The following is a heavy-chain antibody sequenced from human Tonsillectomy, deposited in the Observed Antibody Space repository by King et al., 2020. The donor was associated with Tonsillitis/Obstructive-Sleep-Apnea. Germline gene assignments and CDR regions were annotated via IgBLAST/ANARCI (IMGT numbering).Heavy chain of an antibody. V-gene: IGHV3-53*01. D-gene: IGHD1-26*01. CDR3: AREMDVGAYDY. Sequence: QLVQSGGGLIQPGGSLRLSCAASGFTVSGNSMSWVRQAPGTGRELVSVIYSGGSTYYADSVKGRFTISRDNSTNTLYFQMNSLRAEDTAVYYCAREMDVGAYDYWGQGTLVTVSS. CDR2: IYSGGST. CDR1: GFTVSGNS. J-gene: IGHJ4*02.